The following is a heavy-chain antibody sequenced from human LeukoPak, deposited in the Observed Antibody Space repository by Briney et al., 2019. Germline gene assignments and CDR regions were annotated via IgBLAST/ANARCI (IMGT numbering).Heavy chain of an antibody. D-gene: IGHD2-2*01. J-gene: IGHJ6*03. V-gene: IGHV4-59*01. Sequence: SETLSLTCTVSGGSISSYYWSWIRQPPGQGLEWIGYIYYSGSTNYNPSLKSRVTISVDTSKNQFSLKLSSVTAADTAVYYCARVLGSHSRERYCSSTSCSLYYYYYMDVWGKGTTVTVSS. CDR1: GGSISSYY. CDR2: IYYSGST. CDR3: ARVLGSHSRERYCSSTSCSLYYYYYMDV.